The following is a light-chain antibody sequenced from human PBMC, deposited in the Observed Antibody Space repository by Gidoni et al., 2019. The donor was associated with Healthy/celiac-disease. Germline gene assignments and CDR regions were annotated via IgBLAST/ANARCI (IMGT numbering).Light chain of an antibody. CDR2: AAS. CDR3: LQDYNYPTWT. Sequence: AIQMTQSPSSLSASVGDRVTLTCRASQGIRNDLGWYQQKPGKAPKLLIYAASSLQSGVPSRFSGSGSGTDFTLTISSLQPEDFATYYCLQDYNYPTWTFGQGTKVEIK. CDR1: QGIRND. J-gene: IGKJ1*01. V-gene: IGKV1-6*01.